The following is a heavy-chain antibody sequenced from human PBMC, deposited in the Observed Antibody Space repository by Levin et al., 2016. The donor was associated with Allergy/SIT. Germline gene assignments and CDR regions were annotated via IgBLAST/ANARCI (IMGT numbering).Heavy chain of an antibody. Sequence: GSLRLSCTVSGGSISSYYWSWIRQPPGKGLEWIGYIYYSGSTNYNPSLKSRVTVSVDTSKNQFSLKLSSVTAADTAVYYCARADVDSSGLNWFDPWGQGTLVTVSS. CDR1: GGSISSYY. V-gene: IGHV4-59*01. CDR2: IYYSGST. D-gene: IGHD3-22*01. CDR3: ARADVDSSGLNWFDP. J-gene: IGHJ5*02.